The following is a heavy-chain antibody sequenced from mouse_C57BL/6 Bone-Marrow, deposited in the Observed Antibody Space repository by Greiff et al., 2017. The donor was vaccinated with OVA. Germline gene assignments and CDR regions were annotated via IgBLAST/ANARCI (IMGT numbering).Heavy chain of an antibody. Sequence: VQLKQSGPGLVKPSQSLSLTCSVTGYSITSGYYWNWIRQFPGNKLEWMGYISYDGSNNSNPSLKNRISITRDTSKNQFFLKLNSVTTEDTATYYCATTAQALYAMDYWGQGTSVTVSS. CDR1: GYSITSGYY. CDR3: ATTAQALYAMDY. V-gene: IGHV3-6*01. J-gene: IGHJ4*01. CDR2: ISYDGSN. D-gene: IGHD3-2*02.